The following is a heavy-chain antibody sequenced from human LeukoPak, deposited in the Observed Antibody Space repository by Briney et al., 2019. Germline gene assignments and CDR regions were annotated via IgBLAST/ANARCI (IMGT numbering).Heavy chain of an antibody. CDR2: IYTSGST. V-gene: IGHV4-4*07. Sequence: SETLSLTCTVSGGFISNYYWSWIRQPAGKGLEWIGRIYTSGSTNYNSSLKSRVTMSVDTSKNQFSLKLSSVTAADTAVYYCASGGGGYSPADYWGQGTLVTVSS. CDR3: ASGGGGYSPADY. D-gene: IGHD3-10*01. CDR1: GGFISNYY. J-gene: IGHJ4*02.